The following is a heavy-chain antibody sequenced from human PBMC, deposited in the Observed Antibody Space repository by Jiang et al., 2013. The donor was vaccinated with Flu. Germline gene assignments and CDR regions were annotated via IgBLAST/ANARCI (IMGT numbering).Heavy chain of an antibody. CDR2: ISGRDDST. V-gene: IGHV3-23*01. Sequence: RLSCAASGFTFSDYAMSWVRQAPGKGLEWVSVISGRDDSTFYADSVKGRFTISRDNSKNTVYLRMSSLRADDTAVYYCAKDFTSFYDSSGYYYFDNWGLGTLVTVSS. CDR1: GFTFSDYA. J-gene: IGHJ4*02. D-gene: IGHD3-22*01. CDR3: AKDFTSFYDSSGYYYFDN.